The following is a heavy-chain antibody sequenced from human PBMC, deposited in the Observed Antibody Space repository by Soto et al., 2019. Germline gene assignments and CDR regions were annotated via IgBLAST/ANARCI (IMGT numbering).Heavy chain of an antibody. V-gene: IGHV3-33*01. CDR1: GFTFSSYG. J-gene: IGHJ6*02. D-gene: IGHD4-4*01. Sequence: GGSLRLSCAASGFTFSSYGMHWVRQAPGKGLEWVAVIWYDGSNKYYADSVKGRFTISRDNSKNTLYLQMNSLRAEDTAVYYCARDPHSRGYDYYYGMDVWGQGTTVTVSS. CDR3: ARDPHSRGYDYYYGMDV. CDR2: IWYDGSNK.